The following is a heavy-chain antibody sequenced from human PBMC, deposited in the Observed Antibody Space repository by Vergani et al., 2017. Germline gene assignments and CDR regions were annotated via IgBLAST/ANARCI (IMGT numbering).Heavy chain of an antibody. V-gene: IGHV3-30*19. J-gene: IGHJ4*02. CDR2: IHYDGSHE. CDR3: ARDRGCATISCYFSGAFDY. D-gene: IGHD2-2*01. CDR1: GFSFSSFC. Sequence: QVQLVESGGGVVQPGRSPRLSCAASGFSFSSFCFHWVRQAPAKGLEWVAFIHYDGSHEYYIDSVKGRFTISRDKSKNTLILQMNGLRAEDTAVYYCARDRGCATISCYFSGAFDYLGLGTLVSGSS.